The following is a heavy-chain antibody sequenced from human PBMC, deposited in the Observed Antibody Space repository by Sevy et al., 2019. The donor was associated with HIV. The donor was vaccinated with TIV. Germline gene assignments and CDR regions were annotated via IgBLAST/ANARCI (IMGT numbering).Heavy chain of an antibody. D-gene: IGHD3-10*01. CDR2: IWXXXXNK. CDR3: ARDNLLPMMXSMLRGXLXXXFDX. Sequence: GXSLRLXCXVXXXXXSDYGMXXVRQAPXKXLEXXXXIWXXXXNKYYADSVKGRFTISRDNSKNTLYLQMNSLRDEDTAIXXCARDNLLPMMXSMLRGXLXXXFDXWGQGTLVTVSS. J-gene: IGHJ4*02. V-gene: IGHV3-33*01. CDR1: XXXXSDYG.